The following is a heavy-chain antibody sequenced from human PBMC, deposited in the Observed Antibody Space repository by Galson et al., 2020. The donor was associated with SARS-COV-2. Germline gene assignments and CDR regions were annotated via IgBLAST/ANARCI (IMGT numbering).Heavy chain of an antibody. Sequence: SETLSLTCTVSGGSITSSDFSWSWIRPPPGKGLEWMGHIYPSGATYYNPSLRSRVTISTDRSQNQFSLRRTSVTAAETAVYYCAGLYYYDTSGYSGYDSWGQGMLVTVSP. D-gene: IGHD3-22*01. CDR1: GGSITSSDFS. CDR2: IYPSGAT. V-gene: IGHV4-30-2*01. J-gene: IGHJ4*02. CDR3: AGLYYYDTSGYSGYDS.